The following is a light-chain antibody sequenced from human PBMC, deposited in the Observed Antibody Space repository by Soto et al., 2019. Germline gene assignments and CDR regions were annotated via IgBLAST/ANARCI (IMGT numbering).Light chain of an antibody. V-gene: IGKV2-28*01. Sequence: EIVMTQSPLSLPVTPGEPASISCRSSQSLLHSNGYNYLDWYLQKPGQSPQLLIYLGSNRASGVPDRFSGSGSDTDFTLNINRVEAEDVGIYYCMQALQTPRTFGQGTKVEI. CDR3: MQALQTPRT. CDR2: LGS. J-gene: IGKJ1*01. CDR1: QSLLHSNGYNY.